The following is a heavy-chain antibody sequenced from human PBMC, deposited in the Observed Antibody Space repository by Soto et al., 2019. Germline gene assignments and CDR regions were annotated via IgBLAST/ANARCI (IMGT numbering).Heavy chain of an antibody. Sequence: QVQLQESGPGLVKPSQTLSLTCTVSGRSISSGGYYWSWIRQHPGKGLEWIGYIYYSGTTYYNPSLKSRVTIAVNTSQNQFSLRLSSLTAADTAVYYCAGRGVGVGELSLFGYWGQGTLVTVSS. CDR1: GRSISSGGYY. CDR3: AGRGVGVGELSLFGY. D-gene: IGHD3-16*02. V-gene: IGHV4-31*03. J-gene: IGHJ4*02. CDR2: IYYSGTT.